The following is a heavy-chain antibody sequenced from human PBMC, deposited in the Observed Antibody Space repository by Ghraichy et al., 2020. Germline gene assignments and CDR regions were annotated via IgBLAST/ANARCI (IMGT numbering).Heavy chain of an antibody. V-gene: IGHV3-7*01. Sequence: GGSLRLSCAASGFTFSSYWMSWVRQAPGKGLEWVANIKPDGSEKYYVDSGKGRFTISRDNAKNLLYLQMNSLRAEDTAVYYCATHADYDSSGAFDYWGQGTLVTVSS. J-gene: IGHJ4*02. D-gene: IGHD3-22*01. CDR1: GFTFSSYW. CDR3: ATHADYDSSGAFDY. CDR2: IKPDGSEK.